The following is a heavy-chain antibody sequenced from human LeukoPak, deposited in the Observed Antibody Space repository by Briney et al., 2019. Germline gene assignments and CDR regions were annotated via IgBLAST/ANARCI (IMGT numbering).Heavy chain of an antibody. CDR1: GGSISSYY. CDR3: ARGVTNCSETSCYFNY. V-gene: IGHV4-59*01. D-gene: IGHD2-2*01. Sequence: PSETLSLTCTVSGGSISSYYWSWIRQPPGKGLEWIGYIYYSGSTNYNPSLKSRVTISLDTSKNQFSLKLSSVTAADTAVYYCARGVTNCSETSCYFNYWGQGTLVTVSS. CDR2: IYYSGST. J-gene: IGHJ4*02.